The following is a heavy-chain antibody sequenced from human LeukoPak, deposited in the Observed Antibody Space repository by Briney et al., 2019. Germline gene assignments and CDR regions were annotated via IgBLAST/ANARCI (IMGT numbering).Heavy chain of an antibody. V-gene: IGHV1-18*01. CDR2: ISAYNGNT. CDR1: GYTFTSYG. CDR3: ASHLYYYDSSGYYPL. J-gene: IGHJ4*02. D-gene: IGHD3-22*01. Sequence: ASVKVSCKASGYTFTSYGISWVRQAPGQGLEWMGWISAYNGNTNYAQKLQGRVTMTTDTSTSTAYMELRSLRSDDTAVYYCASHLYYYDSSGYYPLWGQGTLVTVSS.